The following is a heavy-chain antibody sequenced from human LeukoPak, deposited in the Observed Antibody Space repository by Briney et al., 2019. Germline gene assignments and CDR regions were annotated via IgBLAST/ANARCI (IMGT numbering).Heavy chain of an antibody. Sequence: GGSLRLSCAASGFTFSSYGMHWVRQAPGKGLEWVAVISYDGSNKYYADSVKGRFTISRDNSKNTLYLQMNSLRAEDTAVYYCAEGELRFLEWLFSAYMDVWGKGTTVTVSS. CDR3: AEGELRFLEWLFSAYMDV. J-gene: IGHJ6*03. D-gene: IGHD3-3*01. CDR1: GFTFSSYG. V-gene: IGHV3-30*18. CDR2: ISYDGSNK.